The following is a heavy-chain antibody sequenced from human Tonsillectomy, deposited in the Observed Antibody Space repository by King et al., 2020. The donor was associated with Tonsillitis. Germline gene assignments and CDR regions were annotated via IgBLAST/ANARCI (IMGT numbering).Heavy chain of an antibody. CDR2: IYHSGST. CDR1: GYSISSGYY. CDR3: ARSEPITMIVVDINLDAFDI. V-gene: IGHV4-38-2*01. D-gene: IGHD3-22*01. J-gene: IGHJ3*02. Sequence: VQLQESGPGLVKPSETLSLTCAVSGYSISSGYYWGWIRQPPGKGLEWIGSIYHSGSTYYNPSLKSRVTISVDTPKNQFSLKLSSVTAADTAVYYCARSEPITMIVVDINLDAFDIWGQGTMVTVSS.